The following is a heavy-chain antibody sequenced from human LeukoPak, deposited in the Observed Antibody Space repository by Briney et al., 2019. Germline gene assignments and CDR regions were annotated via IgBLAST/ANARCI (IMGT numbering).Heavy chain of an antibody. CDR2: VHDDGSNK. CDR1: GFTFSNYY. CDR3: AAGSGFYYDR. J-gene: IGHJ4*02. Sequence: PGGSLRLSCAASGFTFSNYYMHWVRQAPGKGLEWVAVVHDDGSNKYYADSVKGRFIISRDNSKNTLYVQMDSLRVEDTAVYYCAAGSGFYYDRWGQGTVVTVSS. V-gene: IGHV3-30*02. D-gene: IGHD3-22*01.